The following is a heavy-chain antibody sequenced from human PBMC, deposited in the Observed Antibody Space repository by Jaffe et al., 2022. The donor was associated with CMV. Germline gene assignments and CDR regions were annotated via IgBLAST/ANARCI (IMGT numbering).Heavy chain of an antibody. J-gene: IGHJ6*02. CDR3: ARGRSLGACSSTSCHVPMSYYYYYGMDV. V-gene: IGHV4-34*01. D-gene: IGHD2-2*01. CDR2: INHSGST. CDR1: GGSFSGYY. Sequence: QVQLQQWGAGLLKPSETLSLTCAVYGGSFSGYYWSWIRQPPGKGLEWIGEINHSGSTNYNPSLKSRVTISVDTSKNQFSLKLSSVTAADTAVYYCARGRSLGACSSTSCHVPMSYYYYYGMDVWGQGTTVTVSS.